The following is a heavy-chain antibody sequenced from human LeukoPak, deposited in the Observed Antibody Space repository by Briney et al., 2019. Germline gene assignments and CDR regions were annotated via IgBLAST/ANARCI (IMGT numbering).Heavy chain of an antibody. J-gene: IGHJ4*02. Sequence: GGSLRLSCAASGFIFNNAWMTWVRQAPGKGLEWVGRIKPKTDGETTEYAAPVKGRFSISRDDSKNMLYLQMNSLKTEDTAVYYCITPLPYSAQGGQGTLVTVSS. D-gene: IGHD2-21*01. CDR2: IKPKTDGETT. CDR3: ITPLPYSAQ. V-gene: IGHV3-15*07. CDR1: GFIFNNAW.